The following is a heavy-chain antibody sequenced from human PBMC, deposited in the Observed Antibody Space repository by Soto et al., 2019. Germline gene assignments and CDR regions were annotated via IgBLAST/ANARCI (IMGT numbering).Heavy chain of an antibody. V-gene: IGHV3-23*01. Sequence: LRLSCAASGFTFSSYAMTWVRQAPGKGLEWVSTISGTGTTTYYADSVKGRFTISRDNSKNTLYLQMNSLRTEDTAVYYCVKAVYLLDFDYWGQGTLVTVSS. CDR3: VKAVYLLDFDY. J-gene: IGHJ4*02. CDR2: ISGTGTTT. CDR1: GFTFSSYA. D-gene: IGHD2-8*01.